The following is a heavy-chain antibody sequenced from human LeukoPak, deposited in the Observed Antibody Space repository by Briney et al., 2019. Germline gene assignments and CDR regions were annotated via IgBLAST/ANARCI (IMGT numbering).Heavy chain of an antibody. V-gene: IGHV4-39*01. Sequence: SGTLSLTCTVSGGSVSSSIYYWGWIRQPPGKGLEWIGSIYYSGSTSYNPSLKSPITKSEDTSKNQFSLKLTAVTAADTAVYYCAGGNDIWSGYGFDFWGLGTLVTVSS. CDR1: GGSVSSSIYY. D-gene: IGHD3-9*01. J-gene: IGHJ4*02. CDR2: IYYSGST. CDR3: AGGNDIWSGYGFDF.